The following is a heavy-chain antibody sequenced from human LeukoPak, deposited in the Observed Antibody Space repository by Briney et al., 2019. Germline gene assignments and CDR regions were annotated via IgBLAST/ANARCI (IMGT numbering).Heavy chain of an antibody. J-gene: IGHJ1*01. Sequence: AASVKVSCKASGCTFTGYYMHWVRQAPAQGLEWMGWINPNSGGTNYAQKLQGRVTMTRDTSISTAYMELSRLRSDDTAVYYCARWGNRGEIQHWGQGTLVTVSS. CDR1: GCTFTGYY. CDR3: ARWGNRGEIQH. V-gene: IGHV1-2*02. D-gene: IGHD1-14*01. CDR2: INPNSGGT.